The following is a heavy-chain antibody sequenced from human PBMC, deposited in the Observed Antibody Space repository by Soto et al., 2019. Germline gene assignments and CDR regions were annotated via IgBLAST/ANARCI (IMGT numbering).Heavy chain of an antibody. D-gene: IGHD3-10*01. Sequence: PSETLSLTCTVSGGSISSGDYYWSWIRQPPGKGLEWIGYIYYSGSTYYNPSLKSRVTISRDNAKNSLYLQMNSLRDEDTAVYYCARDKQWSTVLLWFGEFDYWGQGTLVTVSS. J-gene: IGHJ4*02. CDR2: IYYSGST. V-gene: IGHV4-30-4*01. CDR3: ARDKQWSTVLLWFGEFDY. CDR1: GGSISSGDYY.